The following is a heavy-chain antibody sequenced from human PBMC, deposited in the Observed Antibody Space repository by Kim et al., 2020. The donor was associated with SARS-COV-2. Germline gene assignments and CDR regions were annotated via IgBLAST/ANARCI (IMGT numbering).Heavy chain of an antibody. CDR3: ARGDSSWYLLDY. CDR1: GESVSSEFYY. Sequence: SETLSLTCSVSGESVSSEFYYWSWIRQPPGKGLEWTGYIYNRETTKYSPSLKSRVTMSVDTSKNQFSLKLTSVTAADTAVYFCARGDSSWYLLDYWGQGTLVAVSS. CDR2: IYNRETT. V-gene: IGHV4-61*01. J-gene: IGHJ4*02. D-gene: IGHD6-13*01.